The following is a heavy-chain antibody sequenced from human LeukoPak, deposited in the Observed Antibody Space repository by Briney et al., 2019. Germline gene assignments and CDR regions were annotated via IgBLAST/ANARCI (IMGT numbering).Heavy chain of an antibody. CDR3: AREPVDTALLGALDY. D-gene: IGHD5-18*01. J-gene: IGHJ4*02. V-gene: IGHV4-39*07. Sequence: SETLSLTCTVSGDSINSHTYYWAWIRQPPGKGLEWIGSIYYNGRTYSNPSLKSRVTISIDTSKNQFSLKLSSVTAADTAVYYCAREPVDTALLGALDYWGQGTLVTVSS. CDR1: GDSINSHTYY. CDR2: IYYNGRT.